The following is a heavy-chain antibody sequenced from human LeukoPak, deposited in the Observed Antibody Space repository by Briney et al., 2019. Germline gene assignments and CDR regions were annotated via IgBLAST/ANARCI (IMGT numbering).Heavy chain of an antibody. CDR1: GGSISSSSYY. V-gene: IGHV4-39*01. Sequence: PSETLSLTCTVSGGSISSSSYYWGWIRQPPGKGLEWIGSIYYSGSTYYNPSLKSRGTISVDTSKNQFSLKLSSVTAADTAVYYCARRSSELDAFDIWGQGTMVTVSS. CDR2: IYYSGST. J-gene: IGHJ3*02. D-gene: IGHD6-25*01. CDR3: ARRSSELDAFDI.